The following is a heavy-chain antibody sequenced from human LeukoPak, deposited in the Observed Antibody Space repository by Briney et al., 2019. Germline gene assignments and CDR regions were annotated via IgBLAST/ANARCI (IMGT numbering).Heavy chain of an antibody. CDR2: IKQGGSEK. D-gene: IGHD5-18*01. CDR1: GFTFSSYW. V-gene: IGHV3-7*05. CDR3: ARDSYSYGLSIDY. J-gene: IGHJ4*02. Sequence: GGSPRLSCAASGFTFSSYWMSWVRQAPGKGLEWVANIKQGGSEKYYVDSVEGRFTISRDNAKNSLYLQMNSLRAEDTAVYYCARDSYSYGLSIDYWGQGTLVTVSS.